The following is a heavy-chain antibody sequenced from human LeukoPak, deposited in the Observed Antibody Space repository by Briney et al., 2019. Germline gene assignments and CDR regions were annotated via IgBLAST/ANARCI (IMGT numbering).Heavy chain of an antibody. V-gene: IGHV6-1*01. CDR2: TYYRSTWYN. D-gene: IGHD1-26*01. Sequence: SQTLSLTCAISGDSVSSNSAAWNWIRQSPSRGLEWLGRTYYRSTWYNDYAVSVQSRITIHPDTSKNQFSLQLNSLTPEDTAVYFCARERGSPTWFDSWGQGALVTVSS. CDR3: ARERGSPTWFDS. CDR1: GDSVSSNSAA. J-gene: IGHJ5*01.